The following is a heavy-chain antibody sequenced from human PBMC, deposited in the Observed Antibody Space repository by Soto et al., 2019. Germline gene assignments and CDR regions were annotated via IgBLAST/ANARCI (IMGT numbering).Heavy chain of an antibody. Sequence: VKVSCKASGGTFSSYAISWVRQAPGQGLEWMGGIIPIFGTANYAQKFQGRVTITADESTSTAYMELSSLRSEDTAVYYCAKVDMSTFGGVIVVDAFDIWVQGTMVTVSS. D-gene: IGHD3-16*02. CDR3: AKVDMSTFGGVIVVDAFDI. CDR1: GGTFSSYA. J-gene: IGHJ3*02. CDR2: IIPIFGTA. V-gene: IGHV1-69*13.